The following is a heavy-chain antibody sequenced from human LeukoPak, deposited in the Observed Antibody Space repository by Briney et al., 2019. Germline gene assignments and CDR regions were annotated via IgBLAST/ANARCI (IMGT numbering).Heavy chain of an antibody. CDR2: IYSGGST. CDR3: ARVVAVAFDY. Sequence: PGGSLRLSCAASGFTVRSHYMNWVRQTTGKGLEWVSPIYSGGSTYYADCVKGRFTISRDNSKNTLYLQMNSLRAEDTVVYYCARVVAVAFDYWGQGTLVSVSS. J-gene: IGHJ4*02. V-gene: IGHV3-66*01. CDR1: GFTVRSHY. D-gene: IGHD6-19*01.